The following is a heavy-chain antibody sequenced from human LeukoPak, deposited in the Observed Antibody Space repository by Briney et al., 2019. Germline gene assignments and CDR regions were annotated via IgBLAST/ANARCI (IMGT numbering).Heavy chain of an antibody. CDR3: ARFSQYXDSXXXYLDY. CDR2: IYYTGST. D-gene: IGHD3-9*01. Sequence: SETLSLTCTVSGGSINNYYWSWVRQPPGAGLEWLAYIYYTGSTNYNPSLKTRLTISVDTSKNQFSLRLNSVTAADTAVYYCARFSQYXDSXXXYLDYWGXGILVTVS. CDR1: GGSINNYY. V-gene: IGHV4-59*08. J-gene: IGHJ4*02.